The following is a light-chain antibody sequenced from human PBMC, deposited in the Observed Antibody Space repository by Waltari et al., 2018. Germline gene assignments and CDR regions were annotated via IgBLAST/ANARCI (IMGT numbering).Light chain of an antibody. Sequence: QSALSQPASVSASFGQSITISCTGTSSDVGYSDSVSWYQHHPGKAPKFIIYDVSKRPSGVPSRFSGSKYVKRASLTISGLQPDDEAVYYCCAFAVGDTYVFGSGTNVTV. V-gene: IGLV2-23*02. CDR3: CAFAVGDTYV. CDR2: DVS. J-gene: IGLJ1*01. CDR1: SSDVGYSDS.